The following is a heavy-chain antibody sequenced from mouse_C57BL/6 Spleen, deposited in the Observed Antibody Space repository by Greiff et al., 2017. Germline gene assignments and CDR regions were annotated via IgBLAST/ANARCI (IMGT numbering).Heavy chain of an antibody. CDR2: IDPETGGT. CDR1: GYTFTDYE. D-gene: IGHD3-2*02. Sequence: QVQLQQSGAELVRPGASVTLSCKASGYTFTDYEMHWVKQTPVHGLEWIGAIDPETGGTAYNQKFKGKAILTADKSSSTAYMELRSLTSEDSAVSYCAGGDSSGYAWFAYWGQGTLVTVSA. V-gene: IGHV1-15*01. J-gene: IGHJ3*01. CDR3: AGGDSSGYAWFAY.